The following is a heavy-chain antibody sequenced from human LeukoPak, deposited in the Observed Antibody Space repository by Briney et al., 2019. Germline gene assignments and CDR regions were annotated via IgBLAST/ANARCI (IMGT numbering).Heavy chain of an antibody. D-gene: IGHD5-24*01. V-gene: IGHV4-59*01. J-gene: IGHJ4*02. Sequence: SETLSLTCTVSGGSISSYYWSWIRQPPGKGLEWIGYIYYSGSTIYNPSLKSRVTISVDTSKNQFSLKLSSVTAADTAVYYCAREKMAAGPNYFDYWGQGTLVTVSS. CDR3: AREKMAAGPNYFDY. CDR2: IYYSGST. CDR1: GGSISSYY.